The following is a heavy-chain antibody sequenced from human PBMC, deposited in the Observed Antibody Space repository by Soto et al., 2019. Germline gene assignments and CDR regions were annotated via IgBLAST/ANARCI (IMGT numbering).Heavy chain of an antibody. D-gene: IGHD6-19*01. J-gene: IGHJ5*02. CDR2: INAGNGNT. V-gene: IGHV1-3*01. Sequence: ASGRVSCKASGYTFTSYAMHWVRQAPGQRLEWMGWINAGNGNTKYSQKFQGRVTITRDTSARTANMELRSLRSEDTAVYSCARDSTLPRIAVGGSRNWYDPCDQATLSTVSS. CDR3: ARDSTLPRIAVGGSRNWYDP. CDR1: GYTFTSYA.